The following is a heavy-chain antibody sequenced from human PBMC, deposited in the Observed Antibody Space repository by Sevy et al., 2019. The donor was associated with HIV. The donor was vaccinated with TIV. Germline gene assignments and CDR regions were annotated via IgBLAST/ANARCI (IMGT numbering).Heavy chain of an antibody. CDR1: GGSISSSSYR. V-gene: IGHV4-39*01. CDR3: ARPSGDRRHDVFDI. CDR2: IFYTGSI. Sequence: SETLSLTCTVSGGSISSSSYRWGWLRQPPGKGLEWIGSIFYTGSIDYNPSLKSRVTISVDSSKNQISLKVSSVTVADTAVYYCARPSGDRRHDVFDIWGQGTMVTVSS. J-gene: IGHJ3*02. D-gene: IGHD1-26*01.